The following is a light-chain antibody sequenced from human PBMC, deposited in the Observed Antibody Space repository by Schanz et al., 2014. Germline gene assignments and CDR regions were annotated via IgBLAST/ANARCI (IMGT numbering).Light chain of an antibody. V-gene: IGKV3-20*01. CDR2: GAS. CDR1: QSVSSDN. Sequence: EIVLTQSPGTLSLSPGERATLSCRASQSVSSDNLAWYQQKPGQAPRLLIYGASSRATGIPDRFSGSGSGTDFTLTISRLEPEDFAVYYCQQYVSSPFTFGQGTKLEIK. J-gene: IGKJ2*01. CDR3: QQYVSSPFT.